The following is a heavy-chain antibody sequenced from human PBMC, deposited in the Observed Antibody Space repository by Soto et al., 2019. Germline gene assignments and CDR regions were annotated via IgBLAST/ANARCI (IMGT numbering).Heavy chain of an antibody. D-gene: IGHD3-3*01. CDR2: IYYSGST. CDR1: GGSISSSSYY. Sequence: PSETLSLTCTVSGGSISSSSYYWGWIRQPPGKGLEWIGSIYYSGSTYYNPSLKSRVTISVDTSKNQFSLKLSSVTAADTAVYYCARLGVYYDFWSGYSPKNYYGMDVWGKGTTGTVS. CDR3: ARLGVYYDFWSGYSPKNYYGMDV. J-gene: IGHJ6*04. V-gene: IGHV4-39*01.